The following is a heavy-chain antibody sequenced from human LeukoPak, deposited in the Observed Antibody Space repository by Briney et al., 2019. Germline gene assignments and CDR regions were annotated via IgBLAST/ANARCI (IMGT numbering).Heavy chain of an antibody. Sequence: PGGSLRLSCAASGFSFSDYSMNWVRQAPGKGLEWVSYISRSSSPIYYADSVKGRFTISRDNAKNSLYLQMNSLRAEDTAVYYCARETQLGIHGWADIWGQGTMVTVSS. CDR2: ISRSSSPI. D-gene: IGHD5-18*01. V-gene: IGHV3-48*01. J-gene: IGHJ3*02. CDR1: GFSFSDYS. CDR3: ARETQLGIHGWADI.